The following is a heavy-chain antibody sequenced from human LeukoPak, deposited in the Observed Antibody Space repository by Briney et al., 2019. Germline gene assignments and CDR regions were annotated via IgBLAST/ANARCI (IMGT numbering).Heavy chain of an antibody. J-gene: IGHJ5*02. CDR2: IYYSGST. D-gene: IGHD6-19*01. V-gene: IGHV4-59*08. CDR1: GGSISSYY. CDR3: ARSANIAVAGPPGYNWFDP. Sequence: SETLSLTCTVSGGSISSYYWSWIQQPPGKGLEWIGYIYYSGSTNYNPSLKSRVTISVDTSKNQFSLKLSSVTAADTAVYYCARSANIAVAGPPGYNWFDPWGQGTLVTVSS.